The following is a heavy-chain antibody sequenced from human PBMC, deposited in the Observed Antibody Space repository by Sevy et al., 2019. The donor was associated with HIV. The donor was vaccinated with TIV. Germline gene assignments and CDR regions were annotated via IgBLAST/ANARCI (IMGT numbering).Heavy chain of an antibody. CDR3: ARDRRNYAGQYFDY. V-gene: IGHV3-11*06. J-gene: IGHJ4*02. CDR1: GFTFSDFY. CDR2: ISSGSTYT. Sequence: GGSLRLSCEVSGFTFSDFYMSWIRQAPGKGLEWVSDISSGSTYTKSADSVMGRFTISRDNAKNSLYLQMNSLRVEDTAVYYCARDRRNYAGQYFDYWGQGTLVTVSS. D-gene: IGHD1-7*01.